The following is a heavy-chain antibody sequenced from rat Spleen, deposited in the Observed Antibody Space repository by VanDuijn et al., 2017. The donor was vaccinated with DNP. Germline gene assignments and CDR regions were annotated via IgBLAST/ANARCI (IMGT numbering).Heavy chain of an antibody. Sequence: EVQLVETGGGLVQPGGSLKLSCVPSGFTFRDYNMAWVRQAPRKGREWVASINPSGDSSYYRASVKGRFTVSRDNAKSTLYLQMDSLRSEDTATYYCARMFYGYSDYWGQGVMVTVSS. V-gene: IGHV5-25*01. CDR2: INPSGDSS. J-gene: IGHJ2*01. D-gene: IGHD1-9*01. CDR1: GFTFRDYN. CDR3: ARMFYGYSDY.